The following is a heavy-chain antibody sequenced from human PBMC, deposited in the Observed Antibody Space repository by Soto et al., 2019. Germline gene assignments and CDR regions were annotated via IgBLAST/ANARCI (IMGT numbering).Heavy chain of an antibody. V-gene: IGHV1-8*01. J-gene: IGHJ4*02. CDR2: MNPNSGNT. D-gene: IGHD1-20*01. CDR1: GYTFTSYD. CDR3: ATITGTSRPLDY. Sequence: ASVKVSCKASGYTFTSYDINWVRQATGQGLEWMGWMNPNSGNTGYAQKFQGRVTMTRNTSISTAYMELSSLRSEDTAVYYCATITGTSRPLDYWGQGTLVTVSS.